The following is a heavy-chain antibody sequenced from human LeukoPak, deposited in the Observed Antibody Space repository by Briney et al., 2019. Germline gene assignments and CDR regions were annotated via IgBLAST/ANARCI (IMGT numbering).Heavy chain of an antibody. V-gene: IGHV4-30-2*01. CDR3: ARTDTMVRAFDI. CDR2: IYHSGST. D-gene: IGHD3-10*01. Sequence: SQTLSLTCAVSGGSISSGGYSWSWIRQPPGKGLEWIGYIYHSGSTYYNPSLKSRVTISVDRSENQFSLKLSSVTAADTAVYYCARTDTMVRAFDIWGQGTMVTVSS. J-gene: IGHJ3*02. CDR1: GGSISSGGYS.